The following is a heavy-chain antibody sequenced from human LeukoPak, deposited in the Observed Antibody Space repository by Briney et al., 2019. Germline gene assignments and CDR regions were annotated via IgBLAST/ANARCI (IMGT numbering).Heavy chain of an antibody. CDR3: AKILYYYDSRGFEDY. CDR1: GFTFSTYG. Sequence: GGSLRLACAASGFTFSTYGMHWVRQAPGKGLEWVAVISYDGSNKYYGDSVKGRFIISRDNSKNTLYLQMNSLRAEDTAVYYCAKILYYYDSRGFEDYWGQGTLVTVSS. CDR2: ISYDGSNK. V-gene: IGHV3-30*18. D-gene: IGHD3-22*01. J-gene: IGHJ4*02.